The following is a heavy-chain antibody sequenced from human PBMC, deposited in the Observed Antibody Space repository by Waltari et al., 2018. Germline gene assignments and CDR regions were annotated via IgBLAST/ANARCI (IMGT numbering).Heavy chain of an antibody. D-gene: IGHD6-13*01. CDR1: GGSFSGYY. Sequence: QVQLQQWGAGLLKPSETLSLTCAVYGGSFSGYYWSWIRQPPGKGLEWIGEINHIGRTNYNPSLKSGVTISSDTSKNQFSLKLTSVTAADTAVYYCARSALAANGNYFQLWGQGTLVTVSS. V-gene: IGHV4-34*01. CDR3: ARSALAANGNYFQL. J-gene: IGHJ1*01. CDR2: INHIGRT.